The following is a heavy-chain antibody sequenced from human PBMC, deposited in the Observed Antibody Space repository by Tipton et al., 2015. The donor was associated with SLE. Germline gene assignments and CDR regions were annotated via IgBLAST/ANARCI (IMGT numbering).Heavy chain of an antibody. J-gene: IGHJ4*03. D-gene: IGHD2-21*01. CDR3: ARVNRDCGGDCLDY. V-gene: IGHV4-39*07. CDR1: GGSISSGSYY. CDR2: IYHSGST. Sequence: TLSLTCTVSGGSISSGSYYWSWIRQPAGKGLEWIGSIYHSGSTYYNPSLKSRVTISVDTSKNQFSLKLSSVTAADTAVYYCARVNRDCGGDCLDYWGQGTTVTVSS.